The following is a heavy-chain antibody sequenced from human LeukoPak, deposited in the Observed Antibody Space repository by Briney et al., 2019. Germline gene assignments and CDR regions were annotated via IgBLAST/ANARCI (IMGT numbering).Heavy chain of an antibody. CDR2: VTGSGSAT. Sequence: PGGSLRLSCAASIFGFSNYGMSWVRQAPGKGLEWLSSVTGSGSATYYADPVKGRFTISRDNSKNTLYLHMSSLRAEDTAIYYCATSVYYDYVPGYWGQGTLVTVSS. D-gene: IGHD3-10*02. V-gene: IGHV3-23*01. CDR1: IFGFSNYG. J-gene: IGHJ4*02. CDR3: ATSVYYDYVPGY.